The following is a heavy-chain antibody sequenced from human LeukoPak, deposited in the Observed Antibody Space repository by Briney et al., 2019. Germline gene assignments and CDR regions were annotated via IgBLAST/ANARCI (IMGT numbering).Heavy chain of an antibody. Sequence: GGSLRLSCAASGFTFSSYWMSWVRRVPGKGLEWVANIKQDGSDIYYRDSVKGRFTISRDNAKNSLYLQMNSLRVEDTAVYYCARVPRYSYYDSSGYLHYMDVWGKGTTVTVSS. CDR1: GFTFSSYW. CDR2: IKQDGSDI. V-gene: IGHV3-7*01. D-gene: IGHD3-22*01. CDR3: ARVPRYSYYDSSGYLHYMDV. J-gene: IGHJ6*03.